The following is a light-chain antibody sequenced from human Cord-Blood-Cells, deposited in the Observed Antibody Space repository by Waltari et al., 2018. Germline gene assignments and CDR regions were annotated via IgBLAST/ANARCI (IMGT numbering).Light chain of an antibody. Sequence: DIQMTQSPSSLSASVGDRVTITCRASQSISSYLNWYQQKPGKAPKLMIYAASSLQSGVSSRFSGSGSRTDFTRNISSLQPGDFATYYCQQSYSTPRTFGQGTTVKIK. CDR2: AAS. CDR1: QSISSY. V-gene: IGKV1-39*01. J-gene: IGKJ1*01. CDR3: QQSYSTPRT.